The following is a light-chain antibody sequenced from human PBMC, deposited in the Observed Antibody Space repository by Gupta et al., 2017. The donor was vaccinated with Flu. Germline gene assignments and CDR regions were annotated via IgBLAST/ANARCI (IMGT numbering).Light chain of an antibody. CDR1: QSISSY. CDR2: AAS. J-gene: IGKJ4*01. V-gene: IGKV1-39*01. Sequence: DIQMTQSPSSLSASVGDRVTITCRASQSISSYLNWYQQKPGKAPKLLIYAASSLQRGVPSRFSGSGSGTDFTLTISSLQPEDFATYYCQQGYRTPLTFGGGTKVEIK. CDR3: QQGYRTPLT.